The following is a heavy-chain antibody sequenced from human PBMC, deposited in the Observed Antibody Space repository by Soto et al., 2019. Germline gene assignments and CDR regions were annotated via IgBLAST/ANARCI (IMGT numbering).Heavy chain of an antibody. CDR1: GGSFSGYY. J-gene: IGHJ5*02. CDR2: INHSGSP. Sequence: TLSLTCAVYGGSFSGYYWSWLRQPPGKGLEWIGEINHSGSPNYNPSLKSRVTISVDTSKNQFSLKMTSVTAADTAVYYCATANWSHHYFDPWGQGTLVTVSS. CDR3: ATANWSHHYFDP. D-gene: IGHD1-1*01. V-gene: IGHV4-34*01.